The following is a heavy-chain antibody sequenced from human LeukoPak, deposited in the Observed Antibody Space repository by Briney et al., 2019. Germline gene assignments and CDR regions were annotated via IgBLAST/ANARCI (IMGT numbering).Heavy chain of an antibody. V-gene: IGHV4-59*01. J-gene: IGHJ3*02. Sequence: SETLSLTCTVSGGSISSYYWSWIRQPPGKGLEWIGYIYYSESTNYNPSLKSRVTISVDTSKNQFSLKLSSVTAADTAVYYCARVAPYGDYVYAFDIWGQGTMVTVSS. CDR1: GGSISSYY. D-gene: IGHD4-17*01. CDR2: IYYSEST. CDR3: ARVAPYGDYVYAFDI.